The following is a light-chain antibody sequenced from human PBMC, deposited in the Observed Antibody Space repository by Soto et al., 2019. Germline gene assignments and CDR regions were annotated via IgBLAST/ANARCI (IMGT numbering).Light chain of an antibody. V-gene: IGKV3-15*01. J-gene: IGKJ5*01. CDR1: QSVSSN. Sequence: IVMTQSPATLSVSTGERAPLSCRASQSVSSNLAWYQQKPGQAPRLLIYGASTRATGIPARFSAVGSGTEFTLTISSLQSEDFAVYYCQQYNKWPQTFGQGTRLEI. CDR2: GAS. CDR3: QQYNKWPQT.